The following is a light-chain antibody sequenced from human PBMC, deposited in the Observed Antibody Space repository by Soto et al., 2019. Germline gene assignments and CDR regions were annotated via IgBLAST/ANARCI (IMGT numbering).Light chain of an antibody. CDR1: SSDVGGYHY. V-gene: IGLV2-11*01. CDR3: CSYAGSYTLV. CDR2: DVN. J-gene: IGLJ2*01. Sequence: QSALTQPRSVSGSPGQSVTLSCTGTSSDVGGYHYVSWYQHHPGKAPKIIIYDVNKRPSGVPDRFSGSKSGNTAYLTISGLQTEDEADYYCCSYAGSYTLVFGGGTKVTVL.